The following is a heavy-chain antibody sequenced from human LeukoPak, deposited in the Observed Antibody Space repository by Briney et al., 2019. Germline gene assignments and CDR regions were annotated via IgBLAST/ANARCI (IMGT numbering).Heavy chain of an antibody. CDR2: VYYSGTT. D-gene: IGHD4/OR15-4a*01. Sequence: PSETLSLTCTVSGDFITSGGFYWAWIRQSPGKGLEWIGNVYYSGTTQYNPSLKGRVTISMDMSKNQFSLNLNSVSVTDTAIYYCARRDYAAWFDPWGQGTLVTVSS. CDR1: GDFITSGGFY. V-gene: IGHV4-39*01. CDR3: ARRDYAAWFDP. J-gene: IGHJ5*02.